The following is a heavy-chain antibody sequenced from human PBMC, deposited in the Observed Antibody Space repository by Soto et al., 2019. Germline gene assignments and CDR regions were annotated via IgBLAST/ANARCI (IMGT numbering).Heavy chain of an antibody. CDR1: GFTFSSYA. CDR2: ISGSGGST. J-gene: IGHJ4*02. CDR3: AGRTNYDFCPHDY. V-gene: IGHV3-23*01. D-gene: IGHD3-3*01. Sequence: GGSLRLSCASSGFTFSSYAMSWVRQAPGKGLEWVSTISGSGGSTYYADSVKGRFTISRDNTKNTLYRQMNSLKAEDTAVYYLAGRTNYDFCPHDYGGQGTLVTGSS.